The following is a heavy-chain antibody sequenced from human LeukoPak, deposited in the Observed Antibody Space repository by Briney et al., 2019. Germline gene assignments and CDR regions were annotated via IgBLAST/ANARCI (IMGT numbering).Heavy chain of an antibody. CDR3: ARNVRPITMVRGIIIPVFDP. J-gene: IGHJ5*02. D-gene: IGHD3-10*01. CDR2: IWYDGSNK. V-gene: IGHV3-33*01. CDR1: GFTFSSYG. Sequence: GRSLRLSCAASGFTFSSYGMHRVRQAPGKGLEWVAVIWYDGSNKYYTDSVKGRFTISRDNSKNTLYLQMNSLRAEDTAVYYCARNVRPITMVRGIIIPVFDPWGQGTLVTVSS.